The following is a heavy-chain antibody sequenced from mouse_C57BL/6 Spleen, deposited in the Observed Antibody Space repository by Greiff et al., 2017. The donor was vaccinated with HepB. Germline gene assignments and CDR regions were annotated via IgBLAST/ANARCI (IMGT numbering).Heavy chain of an antibody. CDR2: IDPSDSYT. CDR3: ARGGGSPYCDY. CDR1: GYTFTSYW. Sequence: VQLQQPGAELVKPGASVKLSCKASGYTFTSYWMQWVKQRPGQGLEWIGEIDPSDSYTNYNQKFKGKATLTVDTSSSTAYMQLSSLTSEDSAVYYCARGGGSPYCDYWGQGTTLTVSS. V-gene: IGHV1-50*01. J-gene: IGHJ2*01.